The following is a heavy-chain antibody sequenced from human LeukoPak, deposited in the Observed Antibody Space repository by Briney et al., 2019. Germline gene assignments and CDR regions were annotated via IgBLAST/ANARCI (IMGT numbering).Heavy chain of an antibody. CDR1: GGSISSGSYY. CDR3: ARASFFRYYDSSGYYPYYFDY. CDR2: IYTSGST. Sequence: SETLSLTCTVSGGSISSGSYYWSWIRQPAGKGLEWIVRIYTSGSTNYNPSLKSRVTISVNTSKNQFSLKLSSVTAADTAVYYCARASFFRYYDSSGYYPYYFDYWGQGTLVTVSS. V-gene: IGHV4-61*02. D-gene: IGHD3-22*01. J-gene: IGHJ4*02.